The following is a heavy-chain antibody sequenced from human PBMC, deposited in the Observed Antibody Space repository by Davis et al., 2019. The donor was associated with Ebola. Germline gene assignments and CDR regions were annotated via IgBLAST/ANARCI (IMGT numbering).Heavy chain of an antibody. CDR2: ILYDGNKE. CDR1: GFPFKNFG. D-gene: IGHD4-11*01. J-gene: IGHJ6*02. Sequence: GGSLRLSCQRPGFPFKNFGMHWARPLPGKGPEWVTFILYDGNKESYADSVKGRFTTSTDNPRNTLNLEMNGLRVEDTGVYHCARELQFGMDAWGQGTMVTVSS. V-gene: IGHV3-30*02. CDR3: ARELQFGMDA.